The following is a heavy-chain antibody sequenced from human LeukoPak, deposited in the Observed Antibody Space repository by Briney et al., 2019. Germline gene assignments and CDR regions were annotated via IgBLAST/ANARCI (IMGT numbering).Heavy chain of an antibody. CDR3: ARGGDYPFDY. CDR2: SNSDGSST. D-gene: IGHD4-17*01. V-gene: IGHV3-74*01. J-gene: IGHJ4*02. Sequence: PGGSLRLSCAASGFTFSSYWMHWVRQAPGKGLVWVSRSNSDGSSTNYADSVMGRFTISRDNAKNTLYLQMNSLRAEDTAVYYCARGGDYPFDYWGQGTLVTVSS. CDR1: GFTFSSYW.